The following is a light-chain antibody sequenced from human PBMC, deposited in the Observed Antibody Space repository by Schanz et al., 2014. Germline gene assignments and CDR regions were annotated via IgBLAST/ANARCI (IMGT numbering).Light chain of an antibody. Sequence: QSALTQPASVSGSPGQSITISCTGTSSDVGDYNYVSWYQQHPGKAPKLMIYDVSKRPSGVSNRFSGSKSEDTASLTISGXXXEEEADYYCSSYPPRLTLVFGTGTPLPVL. CDR3: SSYPPRLTLV. CDR2: DVS. V-gene: IGLV2-14*01. CDR1: SSDVGDYNY. J-gene: IGLJ1*01.